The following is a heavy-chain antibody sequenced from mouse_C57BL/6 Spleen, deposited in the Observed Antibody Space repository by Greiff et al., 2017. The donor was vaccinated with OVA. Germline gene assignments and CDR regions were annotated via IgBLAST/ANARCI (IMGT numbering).Heavy chain of an antibody. CDR3: AREGYYGMAMDY. CDR2: INPSNGGT. D-gene: IGHD1-1*01. Sequence: QVQLKQSGTELVKPGASVKLSCKASGYTFTSYWMHWVKQRPGQGLEWIGNINPSNGGTNYNEKFKSKATLTVDKSSSTAYMQLSSLTSEDSAVYYCAREGYYGMAMDYWGQGTSVTVSS. J-gene: IGHJ4*01. CDR1: GYTFTSYW. V-gene: IGHV1-53*01.